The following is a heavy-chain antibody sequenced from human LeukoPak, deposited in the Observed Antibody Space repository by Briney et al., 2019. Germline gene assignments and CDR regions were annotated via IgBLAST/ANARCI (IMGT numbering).Heavy chain of an antibody. J-gene: IGHJ1*01. V-gene: IGHV1-24*01. CDR3: ATEGFTMVRGVIIIDLDFQH. Sequence: ASVKVSCKVSGYTLTELSMHWVRQAPGKGLEWMGGFDPEDGKTIYAQKFQGRVTMTEDSSTDTAYMELSGLRSEDTAVYYCATEGFTMVRGVIIIDLDFQHWGQGTLVTVSS. CDR2: FDPEDGKT. CDR1: GYTLTELS. D-gene: IGHD3-10*01.